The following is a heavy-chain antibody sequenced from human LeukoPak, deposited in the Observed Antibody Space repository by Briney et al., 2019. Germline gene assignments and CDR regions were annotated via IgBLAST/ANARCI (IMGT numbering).Heavy chain of an antibody. Sequence: GASVKVSCKASGYTFTGYYMHWVRQAPGQGLEWMGWINPNSGGTNYAQKFQGRVTMTRDTSISTAYMELSGLRPDDTAVYYCARDGSGVMGATHDFDYWGQGTLVTVSS. CDR3: ARDGSGVMGATHDFDY. J-gene: IGHJ4*02. CDR1: GYTFTGYY. V-gene: IGHV1-2*02. D-gene: IGHD1-26*01. CDR2: INPNSGGT.